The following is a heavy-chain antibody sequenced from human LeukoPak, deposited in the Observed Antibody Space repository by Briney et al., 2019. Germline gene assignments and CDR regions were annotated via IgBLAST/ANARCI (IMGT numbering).Heavy chain of an antibody. D-gene: IGHD1-14*01. CDR3: ARWASISREPGGFFDH. CDR2: FCLGRDT. CDR1: GDSVTNDFF. J-gene: IGHJ4*02. V-gene: IGHV4-38-2*02. Sequence: SETLSLTCTVSGDSVTNDFFWGWVRQPPGKELEWIGSFCLGRDTYYRPSLKSRVTISVDTSKNQFSLNLNSVTAADTAVCYCARWASISREPGGFFDHWGQGTLVTVSS.